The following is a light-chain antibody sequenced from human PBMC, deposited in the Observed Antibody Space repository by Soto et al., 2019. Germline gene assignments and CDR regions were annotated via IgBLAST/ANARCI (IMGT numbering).Light chain of an antibody. CDR3: QHRGR. V-gene: IGKV3-11*01. CDR1: QNSNNF. CDR2: DAS. J-gene: IGKJ1*01. Sequence: VLTQSPATLSLSPGDRATLSCRAGQNSNNFIAWYQHKPGQAPRLLIYDASNRATGIPGRFSGSGSGTDFTLTITSLESEDFAVYYCQHRGRFGQGTKVDIK.